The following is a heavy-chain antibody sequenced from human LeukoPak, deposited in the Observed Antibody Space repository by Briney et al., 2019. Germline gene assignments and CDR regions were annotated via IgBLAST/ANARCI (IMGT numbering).Heavy chain of an antibody. CDR2: VFHTGHT. D-gene: IGHD3-3*01. CDR3: ARVYYDFWSGSGGALLWYGMDV. Sequence: PSETLSLTCTVSAAINSFYWSWLRQPPGKGLEWIGYVFHTGHTNYNPSLKSRVTISVDTSKNQFSLKLSSVTAADTAVYYCARVYYDFWSGSGGALLWYGMDVWGQGTTVTVSS. CDR1: AAINSFY. J-gene: IGHJ6*02. V-gene: IGHV4-59*01.